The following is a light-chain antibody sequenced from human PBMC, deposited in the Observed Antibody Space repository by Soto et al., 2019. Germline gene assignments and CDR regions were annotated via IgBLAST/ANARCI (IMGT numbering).Light chain of an antibody. CDR3: QQYNSYPWT. CDR1: QSVTKS. Sequence: EIVLTQSPVTLSLSPGERATLSCRASQSVTKSLAWYQQKPGQAPRLLIYGASSRATGIPDRFSGSGSGTDFTLTISSLQPDDFATYYCQQYNSYPWTFGQGTKVAIK. J-gene: IGKJ1*01. CDR2: GAS. V-gene: IGKV3-20*01.